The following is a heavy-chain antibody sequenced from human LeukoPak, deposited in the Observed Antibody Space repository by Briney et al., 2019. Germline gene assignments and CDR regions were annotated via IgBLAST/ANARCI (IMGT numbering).Heavy chain of an antibody. V-gene: IGHV1-69*13. J-gene: IGHJ5*02. CDR1: GGTFSSYA. D-gene: IGHD2-15*01. CDR2: IIPIFGTA. Sequence: GASVKVSCKASGGTFSSYAISWVRQAPGQGLEWMGGIIPIFGTANYAQKFQGRVTITADESTSTVYMELSSLRSEDTAVYYCARARGYCSGGSCYSYWFDPWGQGTLVTVSS. CDR3: ARARGYCSGGSCYSYWFDP.